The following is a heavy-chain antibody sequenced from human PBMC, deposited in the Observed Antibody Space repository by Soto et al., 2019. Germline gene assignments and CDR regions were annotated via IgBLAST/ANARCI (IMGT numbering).Heavy chain of an antibody. V-gene: IGHV4-34*01. Sequence: SETLSLTCAVYGGSFSGYYWSWIRQPPGKGLEWIGEINHSGSTNYNPSLKSRVTISVDTSKNQFSLKLSSVTAADTAVYYCARVNGIYGSGSYYKGYFDYWGHGTLATVSS. CDR1: GGSFSGYY. J-gene: IGHJ4*01. CDR2: INHSGST. CDR3: ARVNGIYGSGSYYKGYFDY. D-gene: IGHD3-10*01.